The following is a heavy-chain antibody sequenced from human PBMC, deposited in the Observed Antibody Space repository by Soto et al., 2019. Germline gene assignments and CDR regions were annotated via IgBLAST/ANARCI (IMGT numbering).Heavy chain of an antibody. CDR3: ARDLGVDNWNRIGVFGALDI. CDR1: GYTFTSYA. J-gene: IGHJ3*02. V-gene: IGHV1-3*01. CDR2: INAGNGNT. D-gene: IGHD1-20*01. Sequence: ASVKVSCKASGYTFTSYAMHWVRQAPGQRLEWMGWINAGNGNTKYSQKFQGRVTITRDTSASTAYMELSSLRSEDTAVYYCARDLGVDNWNRIGVFGALDIWGQGTMVTVSS.